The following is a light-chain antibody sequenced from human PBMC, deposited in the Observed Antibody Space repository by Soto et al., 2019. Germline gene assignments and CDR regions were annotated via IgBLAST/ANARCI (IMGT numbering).Light chain of an antibody. Sequence: QSVLTQPASVSGYPGQSITISCTGTSSDVGGYNYVSWYQQHPGKAPKLMIYEVSNRPSGVSNRFSGSKSGNTASLTISGLQAEDYADYYCSSYTSSSTLVFGTGTDVTGL. J-gene: IGLJ1*01. CDR1: SSDVGGYNY. V-gene: IGLV2-14*01. CDR3: SSYTSSSTLV. CDR2: EVS.